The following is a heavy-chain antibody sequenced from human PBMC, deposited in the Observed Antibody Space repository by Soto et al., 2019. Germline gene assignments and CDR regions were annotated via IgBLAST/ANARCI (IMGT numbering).Heavy chain of an antibody. CDR1: GDSINSDSYY. Sequence: QLQLQESGPGLVKPSETLSLTCTVSGDSINSDSYYWGWIRQPPGKGLEWIGTVYYTGSTYYNPSLNSRVTISVDTSKNQFSLNLSSVTAADTAVYYCARHRFWYFDLWAVAPLSLSPQ. J-gene: IGHJ2*01. CDR3: ARHRFWYFDL. V-gene: IGHV4-39*01. CDR2: VYYTGST.